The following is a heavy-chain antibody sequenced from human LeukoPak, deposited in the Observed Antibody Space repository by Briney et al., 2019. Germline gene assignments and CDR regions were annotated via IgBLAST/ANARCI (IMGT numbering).Heavy chain of an antibody. CDR1: VGSINSGNW. J-gene: IGHJ6*02. D-gene: IGHD2-2*02. CDR3: ATAPILRGEGGEHYKYGMDV. Sequence: SGTLSLTCAVSVGSINSGNWWSWVRQSPGKGLEWIGEIYHNGTPNYNPSLKSRVTISADTFKNHVSLKMTSVTAADTAVYYCATAPILRGEGGEHYKYGMDVWGQGTTVIVSS. CDR2: IYHNGTP. V-gene: IGHV4-4*02.